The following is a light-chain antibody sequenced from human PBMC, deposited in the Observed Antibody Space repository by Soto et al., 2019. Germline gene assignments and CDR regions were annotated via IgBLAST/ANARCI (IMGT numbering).Light chain of an antibody. CDR1: SSDVGGYNY. Sequence: SALTQPASVSGSPGQSITISCTGTSSDVGGYNYVSWYQQHPGKAPKLMSYDVSNRPSGVSNRFSGSQSGNTASLTISGLQAEDDADYYCSSYTSSSTLDVFGTGTKLTVL. J-gene: IGLJ1*01. V-gene: IGLV2-14*01. CDR2: DVS. CDR3: SSYTSSSTLDV.